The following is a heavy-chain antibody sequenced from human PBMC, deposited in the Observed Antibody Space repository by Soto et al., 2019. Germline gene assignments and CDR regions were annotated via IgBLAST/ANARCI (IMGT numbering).Heavy chain of an antibody. CDR2: TYYRSKWYN. J-gene: IGHJ4*02. V-gene: IGHV6-1*01. Sequence: SQTLSLSCAISGDSVSSNRAAWNWSRQSPSRGLEWLGRTYYRSKWYNDYAVSVKNRITINPDTSHNPVSLQLNTVTPEDTSVYYCVRAHTDFPSAFDSWGQGTMVTVS. D-gene: IGHD4-17*01. CDR3: VRAHTDFPSAFDS. CDR1: GDSVSSNRAA.